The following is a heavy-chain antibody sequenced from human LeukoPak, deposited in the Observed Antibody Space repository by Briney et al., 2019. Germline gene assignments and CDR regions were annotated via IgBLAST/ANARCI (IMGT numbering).Heavy chain of an antibody. CDR2: FDPEDGET. CDR3: ATDRGDIVVVPAALHY. J-gene: IGHJ4*02. Sequence: ASVTASCTVSGYTLTELSVHWVRQAPGKGLEWMGGFDPEDGETTYAQKFQGRVTMTEDTSTDTAYMELSSLRSEDTAVYYCATDRGDIVVVPAALHYGGQGTLVTVSS. D-gene: IGHD2-2*01. V-gene: IGHV1-24*01. CDR1: GYTLTELS.